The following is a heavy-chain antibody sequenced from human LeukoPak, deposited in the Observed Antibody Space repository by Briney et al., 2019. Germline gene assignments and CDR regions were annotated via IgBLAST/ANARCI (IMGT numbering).Heavy chain of an antibody. CDR1: GGSISGYF. J-gene: IGHJ3*02. CDR3: ARQAYGGEAFDI. Sequence: PSETLSLTCTVSGGSISGYFWGWVRQPPGKGLEYIAYVYYTGGTDYNPSLKSRVIISVDTSENKFSLKVNSVTAADTAVYYCARQAYGGEAFDIWGKGTLVTVSS. CDR2: VYYTGGT. D-gene: IGHD4-17*01. V-gene: IGHV4-59*08.